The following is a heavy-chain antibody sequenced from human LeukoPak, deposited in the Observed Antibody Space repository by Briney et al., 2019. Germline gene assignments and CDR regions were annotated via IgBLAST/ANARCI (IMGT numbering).Heavy chain of an antibody. Sequence: PSETLSLTCTVSGASIRGYYWSWLRQTAAKGLECIGRIYSSGTTNYNPSLKSRVTMSVDASRNQFSLQLTSVTAADTAVYFCAREDFYGDYPSYFDYWGQGILVTVSS. D-gene: IGHD4-17*01. CDR3: AREDFYGDYPSYFDY. CDR2: IYSSGTT. J-gene: IGHJ4*02. CDR1: GASIRGYY. V-gene: IGHV4-4*07.